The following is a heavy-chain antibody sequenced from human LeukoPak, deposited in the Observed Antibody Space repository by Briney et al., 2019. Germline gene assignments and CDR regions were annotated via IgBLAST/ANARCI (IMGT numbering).Heavy chain of an antibody. D-gene: IGHD6-19*01. V-gene: IGHV3-30*18. CDR3: AKDWGSSDWYNYFDP. CDR2: ISHDGGAK. J-gene: IGHJ5*02. Sequence: PGGSLRLSCAVSGFTIRIYGMHWVRQAPGKGLEWVAMISHDGGAKYYGDSVKGRFTISRDDSKNTLYLQMNSLSTEDTALYYCAKDWGSSDWYNYFDPWGQGTLVTVSS. CDR1: GFTIRIYG.